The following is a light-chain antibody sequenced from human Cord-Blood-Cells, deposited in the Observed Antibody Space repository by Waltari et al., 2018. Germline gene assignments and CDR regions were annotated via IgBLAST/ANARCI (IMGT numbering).Light chain of an antibody. J-gene: IGLJ1*01. Sequence: QSALTQPRSVSGSPGQSVTISCTGTSSDVGGYNYSPWSQQHQGKPPKPMIYDVSKRPSGVPDRFSGSKSGNTASLTISGLQAEDEADYYCCSYAGSYTYVFGTGTKVTVL. V-gene: IGLV2-11*01. CDR3: CSYAGSYTYV. CDR1: SSDVGGYNY. CDR2: DVS.